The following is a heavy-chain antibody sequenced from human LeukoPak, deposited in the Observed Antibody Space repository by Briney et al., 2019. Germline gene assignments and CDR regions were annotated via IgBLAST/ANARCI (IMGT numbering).Heavy chain of an antibody. J-gene: IGHJ4*02. D-gene: IGHD3-3*01. CDR3: ARASGYYDFWSGFIDY. CDR1: GYTFTGYY. Sequence: ASVKASCKASGYTFTGYYMHWVRQAPGQGLEWMGWINPNSGGTNYAQKFQGRVTMTRDTSISTAYMELSRLRSDDTAVYYCARASGYYDFWSGFIDYWGQGTLVTVSS. CDR2: INPNSGGT. V-gene: IGHV1-2*02.